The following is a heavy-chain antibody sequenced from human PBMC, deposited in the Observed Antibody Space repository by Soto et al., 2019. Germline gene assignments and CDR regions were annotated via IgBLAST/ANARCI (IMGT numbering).Heavy chain of an antibody. Sequence: GESLKISCXGSGYSFTSYWISWVRQMPGKGLEWMGRIDPSDSYTNYSPSFQGHVTISADKSISTAYPQWSSLKASDTAVYYCASDSSGRYYYGMDVWGQGTTVTVSS. J-gene: IGHJ6*02. D-gene: IGHD6-19*01. CDR2: IDPSDSYT. V-gene: IGHV5-10-1*01. CDR1: GYSFTSYW. CDR3: ASDSSGRYYYGMDV.